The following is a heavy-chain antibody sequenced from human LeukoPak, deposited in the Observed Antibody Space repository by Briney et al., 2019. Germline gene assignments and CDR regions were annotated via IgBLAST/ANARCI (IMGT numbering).Heavy chain of an antibody. CDR1: GFTFSSYA. CDR2: ISGSGGST. CDR3: AKGGGSYYRNAFDI. D-gene: IGHD1-26*01. V-gene: IGHV3-23*01. Sequence: GGSLRLSCAASGFTFSSYAMSWVRQAPGKGLEWVSVISGSGGSTYHADSVKGRFTISRDNSKNTLYLQMNSLRAEDTAVYHCAKGGGSYYRNAFDIWGQGTMVTVSS. J-gene: IGHJ3*02.